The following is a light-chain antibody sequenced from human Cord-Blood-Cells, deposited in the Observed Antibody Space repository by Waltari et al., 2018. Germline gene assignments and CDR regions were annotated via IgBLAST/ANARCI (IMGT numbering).Light chain of an antibody. CDR2: DAS. Sequence: EIVLTQSPATLSLSPGERATLSCRASQSVSSYLAWYQQKPGTAPRLLIDDASNRATGIPARFSGSGSGTDFTLTISSLEPEDFAVYYCQQRSNWPPLTFGGGTKVEIK. J-gene: IGKJ4*01. CDR1: QSVSSY. V-gene: IGKV3-11*01. CDR3: QQRSNWPPLT.